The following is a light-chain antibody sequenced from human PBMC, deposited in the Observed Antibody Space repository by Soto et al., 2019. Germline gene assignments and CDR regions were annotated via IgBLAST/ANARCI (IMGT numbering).Light chain of an antibody. CDR3: SSYGGSNNFVV. CDR2: DVI. V-gene: IGLV2-8*01. Sequence: QSALTQPPSASGSPGQSVTISCIGTSSDIGGNNFVSWYQHHPGKAPKLMLYDVIKRPSGVPARFSGSKSGNTASLTVSGLQAEDEAVYYCSSYGGSNNFVVFGGGTKVTVL. J-gene: IGLJ2*01. CDR1: SSDIGGNNF.